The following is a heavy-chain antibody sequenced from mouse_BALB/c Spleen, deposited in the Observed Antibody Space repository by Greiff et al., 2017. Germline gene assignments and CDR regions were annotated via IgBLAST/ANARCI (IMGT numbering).Heavy chain of an antibody. CDR3: ARVESYAMDY. V-gene: IGHV3-6*02. CDR2: ISYDGSN. J-gene: IGHJ4*01. Sequence: DVKLVESGPGLVKPSQSLSLTCSVTGYSITSGYYWNWIRQFPGNKLEWMGYISYDGSNNYNPSLKNRISITRDTSKNQFFLKLNSVTTEDTATYYCARVESYAMDYWGQGTSVTVSS. CDR1: GYSITSGYY.